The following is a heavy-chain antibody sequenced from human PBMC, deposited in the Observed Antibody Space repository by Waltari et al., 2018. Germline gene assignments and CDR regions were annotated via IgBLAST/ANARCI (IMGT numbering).Heavy chain of an antibody. Sequence: VQVVQSGSEVNKPGATVKISCKVSGYTYTDFYMHWVQQAPGKGLQRVGLVDAENGKAVQAENIKSRVTMTADTSTDKAYMELSSQSPDETAVYYCAVLVAKNDDPRGSWGQGTVVSVSP. D-gene: IGHD5-12*01. CDR1: GYTYTDFY. J-gene: IGHJ3*01. V-gene: IGHV1-69-2*01. CDR2: VDAENGKA. CDR3: AVLVAKNDDPRGS.